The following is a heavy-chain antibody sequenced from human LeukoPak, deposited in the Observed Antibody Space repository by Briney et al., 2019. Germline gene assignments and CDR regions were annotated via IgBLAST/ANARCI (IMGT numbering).Heavy chain of an antibody. CDR3: ARLYSSSRSPDY. J-gene: IGHJ4*02. V-gene: IGHV3-20*01. D-gene: IGHD6-13*01. CDR2: INWNGGST. CDR1: GFTFDDYG. Sequence: GGSLRLSCAASGFTFDDYGMSWVRQAPGKGLEWVSGINWNGGSTGHADSVKGRFTISRDNAKNSLYLQMNSLRAEDTALYHCARLYSSSRSPDYWGQGTLVTVSS.